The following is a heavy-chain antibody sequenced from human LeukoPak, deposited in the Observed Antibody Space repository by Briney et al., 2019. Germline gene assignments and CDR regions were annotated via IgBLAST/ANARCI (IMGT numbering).Heavy chain of an antibody. V-gene: IGHV3-33*08. CDR3: ARWISLWVVVGASDY. J-gene: IGHJ4*02. Sequence: GGSLRLSCAAAGFTFSSYGMHWVRQAPGKGLEWLAVIRCGGRDNYYADSVKGRFTISRDNSTNTLYLQMNRLRAEDTAMYYCARWISLWVVVGASDYWGQGTLVTVSS. CDR1: GFTFSSYG. CDR2: IRCGGRDN. D-gene: IGHD2-15*01.